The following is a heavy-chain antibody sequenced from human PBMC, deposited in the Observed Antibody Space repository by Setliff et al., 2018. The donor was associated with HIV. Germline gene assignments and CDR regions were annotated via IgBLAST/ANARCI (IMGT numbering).Heavy chain of an antibody. CDR2: MYYSGST. Sequence: SETLSLTCTVSGGSISSGSYYWSWIRQPAGKGLEWIGSMYYSGSTYYTPSLKSRITISLDTSKNQFSLRMRSVTAADTAVYYCARVFVDTAVLRVLEYYFDSWGRGTLVTVSS. CDR3: ARVFVDTAVLRVLEYYFDS. CDR1: GGSISSGSYY. D-gene: IGHD5-18*01. V-gene: IGHV4-39*07. J-gene: IGHJ4*02.